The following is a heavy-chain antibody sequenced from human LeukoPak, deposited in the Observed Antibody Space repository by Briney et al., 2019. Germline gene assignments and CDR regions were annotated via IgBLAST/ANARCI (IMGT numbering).Heavy chain of an antibody. CDR1: GFTFDDYA. Sequence: GGSLRLSCAASGFTFDDYAMHWARQAPGKGLEWVSGISWNSGSIGYADSVKGRFTISRDNAKNSLYLQMNSLRAEDMALYYCAKGAGPYCSGGSCYSPLDVWGKGTTVTVSS. D-gene: IGHD2-15*01. V-gene: IGHV3-9*03. J-gene: IGHJ6*04. CDR3: AKGAGPYCSGGSCYSPLDV. CDR2: ISWNSGSI.